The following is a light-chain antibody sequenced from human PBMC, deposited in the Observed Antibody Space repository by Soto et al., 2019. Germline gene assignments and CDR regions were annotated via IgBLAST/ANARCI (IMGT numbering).Light chain of an antibody. V-gene: IGLV3-21*02. Sequence: SSELTQPPSVSVAPGQTARITCGGNNIEIKSVHWYQQKPRQAPVLVVYDDGDRTTGIPERFSGSKSGNTATLTTSRVEAGDDADYYCQVWDTTNPVIFGGGTQLTVL. CDR1: NIEIKS. CDR2: DDG. J-gene: IGLJ2*01. CDR3: QVWDTTNPVI.